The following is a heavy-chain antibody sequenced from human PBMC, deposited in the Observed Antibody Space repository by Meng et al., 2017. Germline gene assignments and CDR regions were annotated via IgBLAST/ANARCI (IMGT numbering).Heavy chain of an antibody. J-gene: IGHJ5*02. CDR3: ASTIAVAGTGWFDT. CDR2: IIPIFGTA. D-gene: IGHD6-19*01. CDR1: GGTLRSFA. V-gene: IGHV1-69*05. Sequence: QVQLVQSGAEVKKPGSSVKVSCKASGGTLRSFAISWVRQAPGQGLEWMGGIIPIFGTANYEQKFQGRVTITTDESTSIAYMELSSLRSEDTAVYYCASTIAVAGTGWFDTWGQGTLVTVSS.